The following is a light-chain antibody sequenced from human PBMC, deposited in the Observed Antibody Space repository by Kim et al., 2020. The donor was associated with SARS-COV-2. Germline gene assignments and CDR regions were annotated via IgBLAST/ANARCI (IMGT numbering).Light chain of an antibody. Sequence: QSVLTQPPSVSAAPGQKVTISCSGSTSNIGNNYVSWYQQFPGAAPKLLIYDNSNRPSGIPDRFSGSRSGTSATLGITGLQTGDEADYYCGTWDNSLSAIVFGTGTQLTVL. V-gene: IGLV1-51*01. CDR2: DNS. J-gene: IGLJ1*01. CDR3: GTWDNSLSAIV. CDR1: TSNIGNNY.